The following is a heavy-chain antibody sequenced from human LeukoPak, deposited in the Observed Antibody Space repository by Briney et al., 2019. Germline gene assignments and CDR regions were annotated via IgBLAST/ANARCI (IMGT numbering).Heavy chain of an antibody. CDR3: ARTIEMATISYFDY. Sequence: PGGSLRLSCAASGFTFNWVRQAPGKGLEWVSYISSSDSTIYYADSVKGRFTISRDNAKNSLYLQVNSLRAGDTAVYYCARTIEMATISYFDYWGQGTLVTVSS. CDR1: GFTF. J-gene: IGHJ4*02. D-gene: IGHD5-24*01. V-gene: IGHV3-48*03. CDR2: ISSSDSTI.